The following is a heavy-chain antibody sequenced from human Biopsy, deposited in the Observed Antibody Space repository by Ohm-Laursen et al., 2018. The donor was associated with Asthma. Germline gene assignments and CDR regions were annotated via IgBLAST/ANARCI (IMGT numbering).Heavy chain of an antibody. V-gene: IGHV3-11*01. D-gene: IGHD6-13*01. CDR1: GFTFRDYY. CDR2: ISSRGSNI. Sequence: GSLRLSCAASGFTFRDYYMTRIRQAPGKGLEWVAYISSRGSNIFYADSVKGRFTISRDNAKKSLFLEMNSLTVEDTAVYFCARGYSTSWYFGYWGQGTLVTVSS. J-gene: IGHJ4*02. CDR3: ARGYSTSWYFGY.